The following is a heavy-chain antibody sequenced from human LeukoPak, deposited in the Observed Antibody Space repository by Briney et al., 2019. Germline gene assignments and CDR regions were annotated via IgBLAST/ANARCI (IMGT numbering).Heavy chain of an antibody. V-gene: IGHV3-7*01. J-gene: IGHJ4*02. Sequence: PGGSLRLSCAASGFSFSSYRMNWVRQAPGKGLEWVANIKQDGSEKYYVDSVKGRFTISRDNAKNSLYLQMNSLRAEDTAVYYCARDYSSSNFDYWGQGTLVTVSS. CDR3: ARDYSSSNFDY. D-gene: IGHD6-13*01. CDR1: GFSFSSYR. CDR2: IKQDGSEK.